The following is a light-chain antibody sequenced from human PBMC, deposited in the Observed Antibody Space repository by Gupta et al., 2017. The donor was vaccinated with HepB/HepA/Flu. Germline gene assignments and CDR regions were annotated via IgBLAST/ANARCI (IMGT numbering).Light chain of an antibody. J-gene: IGKJ1*01. CDR1: QGISNW. V-gene: IGKV1-12*01. CDR3: QQAQSPPRT. Sequence: DIQMTQYPSSVSASIGDRVTITCRASQGISNWLAWYQQKPGKAPNLLIYGGSKVQRGVPSRFSGSGSGTDFTLTISSRQPEDFATYYCQQAQSPPRTFGQGTRV. CDR2: GGS.